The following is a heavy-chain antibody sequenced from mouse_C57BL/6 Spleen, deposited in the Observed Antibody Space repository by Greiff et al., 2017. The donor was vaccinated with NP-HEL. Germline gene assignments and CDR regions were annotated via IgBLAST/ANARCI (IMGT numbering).Heavy chain of an antibody. V-gene: IGHV1-69*01. CDR1: GFTFTSYW. Sequence: QVQLQQPGAELVMPGASVKLSCKASGFTFTSYWMHWVKQRPGQGLEWIGEIDPSDSYTNYNQKFKGKSTLTLDKSSSTAYMQLSSLTSEDSAVYYCARSSGTRYAMDYWGQGTSVTVSS. J-gene: IGHJ4*01. CDR3: ARSSGTRYAMDY. D-gene: IGHD3-1*01. CDR2: IDPSDSYT.